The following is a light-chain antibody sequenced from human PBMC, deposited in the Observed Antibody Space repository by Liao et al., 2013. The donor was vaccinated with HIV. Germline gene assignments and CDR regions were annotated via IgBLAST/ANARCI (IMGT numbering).Light chain of an antibody. CDR1: ALPKQY. CDR3: HSTDSSDRGV. V-gene: IGLV3-25*03. Sequence: SYELTQAPSVSVSPGQTARITCSGDALPKQYAYWYQQKPGQAPVLVMYKDRERPSGIPERFSGSRSGTTVTLTISGVQAEDEADYYCHSTDSSDRGVFGAGTKVTVL. CDR2: KDR. J-gene: IGLJ1*01.